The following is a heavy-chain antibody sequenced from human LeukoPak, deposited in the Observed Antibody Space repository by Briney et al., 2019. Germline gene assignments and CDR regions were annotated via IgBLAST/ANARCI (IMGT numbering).Heavy chain of an antibody. CDR1: GFTFRSYG. V-gene: IGHV3-30*18. CDR2: ISYDGSGQ. Sequence: PGGSLRLSCAASGFTFRSYGMHWVRQAPGKGLEWVAVISYDGSGQYYADSLKGRFTISRDNSKNTLYLQMNSLRVEDTAVYYCAKDQRTMTRRMDVWGQGTTVTVSS. D-gene: IGHD2-2*01. J-gene: IGHJ6*02. CDR3: AKDQRTMTRRMDV.